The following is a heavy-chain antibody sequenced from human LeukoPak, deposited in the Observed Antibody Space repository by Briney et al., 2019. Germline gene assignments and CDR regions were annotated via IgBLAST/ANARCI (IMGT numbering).Heavy chain of an antibody. V-gene: IGHV1-46*01. Sequence: ASVKVSCKATGSTFTRYYIHWVRQAPGQGLDWMGMINPSSGSTRFAQMFRDRVTVTRDTSTSAVYMELSSLTSEDTAMYYCARTYSSSWSYCDSWGQGTLVTVSS. CDR2: INPSSGST. J-gene: IGHJ4*02. D-gene: IGHD6-13*01. CDR3: ARTYSSSWSYCDS. CDR1: GSTFTRYY.